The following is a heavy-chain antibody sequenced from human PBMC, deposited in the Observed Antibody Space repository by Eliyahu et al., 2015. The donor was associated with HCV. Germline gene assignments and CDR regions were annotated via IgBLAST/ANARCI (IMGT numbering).Heavy chain of an antibody. CDR2: ISAYNGNT. CDR3: ALRTVTTSSPDYYGMDV. J-gene: IGHJ6*02. V-gene: IGHV1-18*01. D-gene: IGHD4-11*01. Sequence: QVQLVQSGAEVKKPGASVKVSCKASGYTFTSYGISWVRQAPGQGLEWMGWISAYNGNTNYAQKLQGRVTMTTDTSTSTAYMELRSLRSDDTAVYYCALRTVTTSSPDYYGMDVWGQGTTVTVSS. CDR1: GYTFTSYG.